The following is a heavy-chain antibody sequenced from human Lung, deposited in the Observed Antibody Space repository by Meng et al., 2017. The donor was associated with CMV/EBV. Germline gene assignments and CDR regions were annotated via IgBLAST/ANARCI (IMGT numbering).Heavy chain of an antibody. J-gene: IGHJ4*02. CDR3: ARTLPPARGHRLDY. Sequence: SETLSLXXAVHGESSSAHSWSWIRQPPGKGLEWIGEISHSGITNYTPSLKSRVTISLDTSKNQFSLKLNSVAAADTAVFYCARTLPPARGHRLDYWGQGPLVTVSS. D-gene: IGHD2-2*01. CDR1: GESSSAHS. V-gene: IGHV4-34*01. CDR2: ISHSGIT.